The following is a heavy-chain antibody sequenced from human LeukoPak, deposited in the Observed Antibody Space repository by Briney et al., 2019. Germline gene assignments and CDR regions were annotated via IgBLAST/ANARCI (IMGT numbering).Heavy chain of an antibody. CDR1: GFTFSSYA. J-gene: IGHJ4*02. Sequence: QSGGSLRLSCAVSGFTFSSYAMSWVRQPPGKGLEWVSTVSGSGGSTYYADSVKGRFTISRDNSKNTLYMQMDSLRAEDTAVYFCARLKDYRTVYDYWGPGTLVTVSS. D-gene: IGHD4-11*01. CDR3: ARLKDYRTVYDY. CDR2: VSGSGGST. V-gene: IGHV3-23*01.